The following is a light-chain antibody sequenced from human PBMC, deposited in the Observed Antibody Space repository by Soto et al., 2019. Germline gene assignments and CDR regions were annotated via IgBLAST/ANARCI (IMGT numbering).Light chain of an antibody. CDR2: DVN. CDR3: TSYASGSSHVV. CDR1: SSDIGGYDY. Sequence: QSALTQPASVSGSPGQSITLSCTGTSSDIGGYDYVSWYQQHPGKAPKLIIYDVNNRPSGVSNRFSGSKSGNTASLTISGLQAEDEADYYCTSYASGSSHVVFGGGTKVTVL. V-gene: IGLV2-14*01. J-gene: IGLJ2*01.